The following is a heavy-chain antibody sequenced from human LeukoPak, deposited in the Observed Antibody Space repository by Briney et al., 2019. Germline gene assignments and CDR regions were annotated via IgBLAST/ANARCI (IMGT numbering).Heavy chain of an antibody. J-gene: IGHJ4*02. Sequence: SETLSLTCAVYGGSFKGYYWSWIRQPPGKGLEWIGEINHSGSTNYNPSLKARVTMSVDASKNQFSMKLTSVTAADTAVYYCARGPPPSYDFWSGYCEGYYFDYWGQGTLVTVSS. D-gene: IGHD3-3*01. CDR3: ARGPPPSYDFWSGYCEGYYFDY. CDR2: INHSGST. CDR1: GGSFKGYY. V-gene: IGHV4-34*01.